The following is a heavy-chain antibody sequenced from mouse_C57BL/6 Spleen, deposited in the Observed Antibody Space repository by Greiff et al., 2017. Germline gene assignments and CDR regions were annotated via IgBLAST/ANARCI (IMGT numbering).Heavy chain of an antibody. CDR2: ISDGGSYT. D-gene: IGHD2-3*01. J-gene: IGHJ3*01. V-gene: IGHV5-4*01. CDR1: GFTFSRYA. CDR3: ARDDGYYVVWAY. Sequence: EVKLVESGGGLVKPGGSLKLSCAASGFTFSRYAMSWVRQTPEKRLEWVATISDGGSYTYYPDDVKGRFTISRDNAKNNLYLQMSHLKSEDTAMYYCARDDGYYVVWAYWGQGTLVTVSA.